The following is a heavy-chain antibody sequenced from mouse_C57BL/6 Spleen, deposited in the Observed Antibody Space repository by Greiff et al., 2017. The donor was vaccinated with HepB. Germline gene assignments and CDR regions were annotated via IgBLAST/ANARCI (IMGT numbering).Heavy chain of an antibody. J-gene: IGHJ2*01. D-gene: IGHD1-1*01. Sequence: QVQLQQPGAELVKPGASVKLSCKASGYTFTSYWMQWVNQRPGQGLEWIGEIDPADSNTNYTQKFKCKATLTEDTSSSTAYLQLSSLTSEDSAVYFCARWTAGVATDYWGQGTTLTVSS. CDR3: ARWTAGVATDY. CDR2: IDPADSNT. V-gene: IGHV1-50*01. CDR1: GYTFTSYW.